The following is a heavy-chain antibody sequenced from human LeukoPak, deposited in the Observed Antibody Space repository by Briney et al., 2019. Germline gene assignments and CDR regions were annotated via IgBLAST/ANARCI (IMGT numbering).Heavy chain of an antibody. V-gene: IGHV4-59*01. Sequence: SETLSLTCTVSGGSISSYYWSWIRQPPGKGLEWIGYIYYSGSTNYNPSLKSRVTISVGTSKNQFSLKLSSVTAADTAVYYCARDPHCSSTSCYTAAFDIWGQGTMVTVSS. J-gene: IGHJ3*02. CDR1: GGSISSYY. CDR3: ARDPHCSSTSCYTAAFDI. D-gene: IGHD2-2*02. CDR2: IYYSGST.